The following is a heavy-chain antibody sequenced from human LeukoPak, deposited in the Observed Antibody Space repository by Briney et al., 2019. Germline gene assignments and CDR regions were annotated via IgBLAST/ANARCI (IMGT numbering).Heavy chain of an antibody. Sequence: SETLSLTCTASGGSISSRSYYWSWIRQPPGKGLEWIGYIYYSGSTNYNPSLKSRVTISVDTSKNQFSLKLSSVTAADTAVYYCARSRGWFDPWGQGTLVTVSS. CDR2: IYYSGST. CDR3: ARSRGWFDP. CDR1: GGSISSRSYY. J-gene: IGHJ5*02. V-gene: IGHV4-61*01. D-gene: IGHD3-10*01.